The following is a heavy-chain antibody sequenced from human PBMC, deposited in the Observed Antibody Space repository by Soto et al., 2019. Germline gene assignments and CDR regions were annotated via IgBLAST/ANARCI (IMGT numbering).Heavy chain of an antibody. CDR2: INAGNGNT. V-gene: IGHV1-3*05. J-gene: IGHJ4*02. D-gene: IGHD6-19*01. Sequence: QVQLVQSGAEEKKPGASVKVSCKASVCTFTSYAMHWVRQAPGQWLEWMGWINAGNGNTKYSHKFQGRVTITRDTSARSEYMELSRLRSEDTAVYYCARSPGTAVADYWGQGTLVTVSS. CDR3: ARSPGTAVADY. CDR1: VCTFTSYA.